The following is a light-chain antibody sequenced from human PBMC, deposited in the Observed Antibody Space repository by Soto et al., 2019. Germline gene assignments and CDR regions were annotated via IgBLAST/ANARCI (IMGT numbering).Light chain of an antibody. CDR3: PQYNTLPLCT. J-gene: IGKJ1*01. CDR2: GAS. CDR1: QSVSSN. Sequence: EIVMTQSPATLSVSPGERATLSCRASQSVSSNLAWYQQKPGQAPRLLIYGASTRATGIPARFSGSGSGTEFTLTISSLQSEDFAVYYCPQYNTLPLCTSGQG. V-gene: IGKV3-15*01.